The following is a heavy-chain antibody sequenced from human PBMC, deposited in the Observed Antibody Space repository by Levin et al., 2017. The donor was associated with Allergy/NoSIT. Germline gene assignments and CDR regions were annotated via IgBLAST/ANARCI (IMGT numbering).Heavy chain of an antibody. Sequence: ASVKVSCKASGYTFTTFGMNWVRQAPGQGLEWMGWINTDTGNPTYAQDFTGRFVFSLDTSVSTAYLQISSLKAEDTAVYFCARVGDRAPGLGDYWGQGTLVTVAS. CDR3: ARVGDRAPGLGDY. CDR2: INTDTGNP. J-gene: IGHJ4*02. D-gene: IGHD3-16*01. V-gene: IGHV7-4-1*02. CDR1: GYTFTTFG.